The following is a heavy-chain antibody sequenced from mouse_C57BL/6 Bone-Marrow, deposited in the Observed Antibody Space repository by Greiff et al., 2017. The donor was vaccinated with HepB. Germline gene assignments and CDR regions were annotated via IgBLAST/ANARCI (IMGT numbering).Heavy chain of an antibody. CDR1: GFTFSNYW. V-gene: IGHV6-3*01. CDR3: TTIYYYGSSYGY. J-gene: IGHJ2*01. D-gene: IGHD1-1*01. Sequence: EVHLVESGGGLVQPGGSMKLSCVASGFTFSNYWMNWVRQSPEKGLEWVAQIRLKSDNYATHYAESVKGRFTISRDDSKSSVYLQMNNLRAEDTGIYYCTTIYYYGSSYGYWGQGTTLTVSS. CDR2: IRLKSDNYAT.